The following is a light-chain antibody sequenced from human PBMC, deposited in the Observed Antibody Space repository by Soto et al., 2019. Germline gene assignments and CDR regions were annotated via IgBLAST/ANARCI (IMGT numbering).Light chain of an antibody. V-gene: IGLV2-23*01. CDR1: GSEVGNYNL. CDR2: EGS. J-gene: IGLJ2*01. CDR3: CAHAGSSNFVV. Sequence: QSALIQPASVSGSPGQSITISCTATGSEVGNYNLVSWYQQNSGKVPKLIIYEGSQRPSGISNRFSGSKSGTTASLTISGLQAEDEADYYCCAHAGSSNFVVFGGGTKLTVL.